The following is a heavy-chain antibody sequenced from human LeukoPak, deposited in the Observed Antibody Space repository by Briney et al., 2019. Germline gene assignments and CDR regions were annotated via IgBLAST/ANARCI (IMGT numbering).Heavy chain of an antibody. CDR2: ISSSGGST. J-gene: IGHJ6*03. CDR3: AKGGEWLVSSAFYYYYMDV. D-gene: IGHD6-19*01. Sequence: PGGSLRLSCAASGFTFSNYGMSCVRQAPGKGLQWVSVISSSGGSTYYVDCVKGRFTISRDNSKNTLYLQMNSLRAEDTAVYYCAKGGEWLVSSAFYYYYMDVWGKGTTVTISS. V-gene: IGHV3-23*01. CDR1: GFTFSNYG.